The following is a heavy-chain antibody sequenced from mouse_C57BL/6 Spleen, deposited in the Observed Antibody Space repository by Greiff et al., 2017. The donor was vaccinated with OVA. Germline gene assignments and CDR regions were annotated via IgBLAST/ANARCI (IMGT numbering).Heavy chain of an antibody. D-gene: IGHD3-2*02. CDR1: GYTFTSYW. V-gene: IGHV1-69*01. J-gene: IGHJ2*01. CDR3: ARGRRTAQAYFDY. Sequence: QVQLQQPGAELVMPGASVKLSCKASGYTFTSYWMHWVKQRPGQGLEWIGEIDPSDSYTNYNQKFKGKSTLTVDKSSSTAYMQLSSLTSEDSAVYYCARGRRTAQAYFDYWGQGTTLTVSS. CDR2: IDPSDSYT.